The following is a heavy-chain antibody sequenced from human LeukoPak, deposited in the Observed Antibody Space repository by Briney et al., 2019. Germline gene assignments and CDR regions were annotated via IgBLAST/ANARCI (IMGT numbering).Heavy chain of an antibody. D-gene: IGHD2-15*01. J-gene: IGHJ6*03. CDR1: GFTFSSYW. Sequence: GGSLRLSCAASGFTFSSYWMSWVRQAPGKGLEWVANIKQDGREKYYVDSVKGRFTISRDNAKNSLYLQMNSLRAEDTAVYYCARGLGSCYTSCYYYMDVWGKGTTVTVSS. CDR3: ARGLGSCYTSCYYYMDV. CDR2: IKQDGREK. V-gene: IGHV3-7*01.